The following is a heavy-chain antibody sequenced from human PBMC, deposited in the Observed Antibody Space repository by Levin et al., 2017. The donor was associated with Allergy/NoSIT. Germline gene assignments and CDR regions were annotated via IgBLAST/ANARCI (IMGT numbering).Heavy chain of an antibody. V-gene: IGHV1-46*01. Sequence: GESLKISCQASGYTFTSYYMHWVRQAPGQGLEWMGIINPSGGSTSYAQKFQGRVTMTRDTSTSTVYMELSSLRSEDTAVYYCARDGHDSSGPTPLDYWGQGTLVTVSS. CDR2: INPSGGST. J-gene: IGHJ4*02. CDR1: GYTFTSYY. CDR3: ARDGHDSSGPTPLDY. D-gene: IGHD3-22*01.